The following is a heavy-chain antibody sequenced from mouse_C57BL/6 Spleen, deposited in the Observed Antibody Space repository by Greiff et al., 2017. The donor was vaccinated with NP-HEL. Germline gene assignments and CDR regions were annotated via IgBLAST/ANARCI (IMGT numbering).Heavy chain of an antibody. D-gene: IGHD6-1*01. Sequence: QVQLQQSGAELARPGASVKMSCKASGYTFTSYTMHWVKQRPGQGLEWIGYINPSSGYTKYNQKFKDKATLTANKSSSTAYMQLSSLTSEDSAVYYCASNLYFDYWGQGTTLTVSS. V-gene: IGHV1-4*01. CDR1: GYTFTSYT. J-gene: IGHJ2*01. CDR2: INPSSGYT. CDR3: ASNLYFDY.